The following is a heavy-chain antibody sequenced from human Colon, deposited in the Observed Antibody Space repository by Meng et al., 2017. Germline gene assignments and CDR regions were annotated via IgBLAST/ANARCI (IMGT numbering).Heavy chain of an antibody. CDR3: ARDHMGSFDY. CDR1: GCSVSSAGYQ. J-gene: IGHJ4*02. D-gene: IGHD1-26*01. CDR2: AST. Sequence: QVQLPRSGPALVRPPESLSFSCSVSGCSVSSAGYQWSWLRQPPGKGLAWIGYASTNYNPALKSRVTISVATSKNQFSLRLISVTAADTAVYYCARDHMGSFDYWGQGILVTVSS. V-gene: IGHV4-61*08.